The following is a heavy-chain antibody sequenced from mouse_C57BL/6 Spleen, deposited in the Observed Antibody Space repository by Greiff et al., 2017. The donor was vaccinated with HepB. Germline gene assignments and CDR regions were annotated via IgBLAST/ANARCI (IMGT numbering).Heavy chain of an antibody. Sequence: QVQLKESGAELVRPGASVTLSCKASGYTFTDYEMHWVKQTPVHGLEWIGAIDPDTGGTAYNQKFKGKAILTADKSSSTAYMELRSLTSEDSAVYYCTRLVDYWGQGTSVTVSS. CDR2: IDPDTGGT. CDR3: TRLVDY. CDR1: GYTFTDYE. V-gene: IGHV1-15*01. J-gene: IGHJ4*01.